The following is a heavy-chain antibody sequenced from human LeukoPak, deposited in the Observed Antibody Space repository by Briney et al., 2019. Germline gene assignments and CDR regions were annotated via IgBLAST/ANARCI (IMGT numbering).Heavy chain of an antibody. CDR3: AKWNNTISFNFDY. Sequence: PGGSLRLSCTASGFNFRDFSMHWVRQIPGQGLEWVSLVSGDGDVTYYADSVKGRFTISRDNGRNLLYLQMNSLSGEDTAFYYCAKWNNTISFNFDYWGQGTLVTVSS. D-gene: IGHD1/OR15-1a*01. J-gene: IGHJ4*02. CDR2: VSGDGDVT. CDR1: GFNFRDFS. V-gene: IGHV3-43*02.